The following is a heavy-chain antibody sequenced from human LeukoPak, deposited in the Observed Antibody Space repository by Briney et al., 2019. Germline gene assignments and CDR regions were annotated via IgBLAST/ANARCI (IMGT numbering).Heavy chain of an antibody. J-gene: IGHJ4*02. V-gene: IGHV3-74*01. CDR3: ASGGLEPVDY. D-gene: IGHD1-1*01. Sequence: GGTLRLSCAASGFTFSSYWRQRGRHAPGKGLVWVSRIDTDGRTTNYADSVKGRFTISRDNAKNTLYLQMNSLSAADTAVYYCASGGLEPVDYWGQGTLVTVSS. CDR1: GFTFSSYW. CDR2: IDTDGRTT.